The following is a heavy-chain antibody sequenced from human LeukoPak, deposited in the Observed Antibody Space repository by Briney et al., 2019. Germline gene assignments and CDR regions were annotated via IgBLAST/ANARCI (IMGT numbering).Heavy chain of an antibody. Sequence: ASVKVSCKASGYTFTGYYIHWVRQAPGQGLKWMGWINPNSGGTNYAQKFQGRVTMTRDTSISTAYMELSRLRSDDTAVYYCASASSGWSYYYYYYGMDVWGQGTTVTVSS. CDR1: GYTFTGYY. J-gene: IGHJ6*02. CDR2: INPNSGGT. V-gene: IGHV1-2*02. CDR3: ASASSGWSYYYYYYGMDV. D-gene: IGHD6-19*01.